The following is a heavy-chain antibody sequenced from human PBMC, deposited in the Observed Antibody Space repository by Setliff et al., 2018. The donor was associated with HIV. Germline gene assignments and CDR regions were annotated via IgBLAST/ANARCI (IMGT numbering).Heavy chain of an antibody. Sequence: GASVKVSCKASGYTFTNYGISWVRQAPGQGLEWMGWISAYSGNTHYAQKYQGRVTMTTDTSTSTAYMELRSLRSHDTAVYYCARAEYYEYVWGSYPDSWSDPWGQGTLVTVSS. CDR3: ARAEYYEYVWGSYPDSWSDP. J-gene: IGHJ5*02. CDR1: GYTFTNYG. D-gene: IGHD3-16*02. V-gene: IGHV1-18*01. CDR2: ISAYSGNT.